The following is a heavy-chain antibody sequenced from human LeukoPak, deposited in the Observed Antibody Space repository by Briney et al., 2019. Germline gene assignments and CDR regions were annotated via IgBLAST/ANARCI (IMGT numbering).Heavy chain of an antibody. Sequence: GGSLRLSCAASGFTFSSYGMHWVRQAPGKGLEWVAVISYDGSNKYYADSVKGRFTISRDNSKNTLYLQMNSLRAEDTAVYYCAKDGYGYGCSWFDPWGQGTLVTVS. V-gene: IGHV3-30*18. D-gene: IGHD5-18*01. J-gene: IGHJ5*02. CDR3: AKDGYGYGCSWFDP. CDR2: ISYDGSNK. CDR1: GFTFSSYG.